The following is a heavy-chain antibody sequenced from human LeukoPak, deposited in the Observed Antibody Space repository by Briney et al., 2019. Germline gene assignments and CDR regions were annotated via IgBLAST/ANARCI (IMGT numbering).Heavy chain of an antibody. CDR2: IRYDGSNK. D-gene: IGHD3-9*01. CDR3: AKDDILTGYYPPPQIDY. CDR1: GFIFSRYG. V-gene: IGHV3-30*02. Sequence: GGSLRLSCAASGFIFSRYGMHWVRQAPGKGLEWVTFIRYDGSNKYYADSLKGRFTISRDNSKSTLFLQMNSLRAEDTAVYYCAKDDILTGYYPPPQIDYWGQGTLVTVSS. J-gene: IGHJ4*02.